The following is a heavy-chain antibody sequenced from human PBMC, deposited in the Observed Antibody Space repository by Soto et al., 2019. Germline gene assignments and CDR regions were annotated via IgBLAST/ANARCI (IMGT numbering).Heavy chain of an antibody. CDR3: AKANTPTYYYDSSGFYGFDC. V-gene: IGHV3-23*01. CDR2: ISGGGAGT. D-gene: IGHD3-22*01. Sequence: EVQLLESGGDLVQPGGSLRLSCAASGFTFSSYAMSWVRQAPGKGLEWVSAISGGGAGTYYADSVKGRFSISRDNSENTLYLQMNSLRADDTAVYSCAKANTPTYYYDSSGFYGFDCWGQGTLVTVSS. J-gene: IGHJ4*02. CDR1: GFTFSSYA.